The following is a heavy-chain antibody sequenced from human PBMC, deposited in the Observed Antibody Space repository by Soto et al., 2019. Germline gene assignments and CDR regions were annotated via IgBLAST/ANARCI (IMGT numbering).Heavy chain of an antibody. CDR1: GFTFSSYS. J-gene: IGHJ6*02. CDR3: ARDGREDSSGWYSGAYYYGMDV. CDR2: ISSSSSYI. Sequence: EVQLVESGGGLVKPGGSLRLSCAASGFTFSSYSMNWVRQAPGKGLEWVSSISSSSSYIYYADSVKGRFTISRDNAKNSLYLQMNSRRAEDTAVYYCARDGREDSSGWYSGAYYYGMDVWGQGTTVTVSS. V-gene: IGHV3-21*01. D-gene: IGHD6-19*01.